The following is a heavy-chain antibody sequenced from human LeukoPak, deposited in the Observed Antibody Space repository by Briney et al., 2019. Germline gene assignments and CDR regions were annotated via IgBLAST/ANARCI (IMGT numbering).Heavy chain of an antibody. J-gene: IGHJ4*02. CDR1: GGSFSGYY. D-gene: IGHD3-16*01. V-gene: IGHV4-34*01. Sequence: PSETLSLTCAVYGGSFSGYYWSWIRQPPGKGLEWIGEINHSGSTMYNPSIQSRVTISVDTSKKQFSLNLSSVTAADTAVYYCATHGGWHFDDWGQGRLVTVSS. CDR2: INHSGST. CDR3: ATHGGWHFDD.